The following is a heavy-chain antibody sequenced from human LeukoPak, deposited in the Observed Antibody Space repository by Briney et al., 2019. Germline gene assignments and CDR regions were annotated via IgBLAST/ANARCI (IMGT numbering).Heavy chain of an antibody. D-gene: IGHD2-15*01. V-gene: IGHV1-69*06. J-gene: IGHJ5*02. CDR3: ARTRSGGDNWFDP. CDR1: GGTFSSYA. CDR2: IIPIFGTA. Sequence: GASVKVSCKASGGTFSSYAISWVRQAPGQGLEWMGGIIPIFGTANYAQKFQGRVTITADKSTSTAYMELSSLRSEDTAVYYCARTRSGGDNWFDPWGQGTLVTVSS.